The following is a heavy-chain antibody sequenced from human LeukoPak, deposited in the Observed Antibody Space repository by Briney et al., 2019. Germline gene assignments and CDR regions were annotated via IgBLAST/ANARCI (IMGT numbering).Heavy chain of an antibody. CDR3: ARMGNSAFDI. J-gene: IGHJ3*02. D-gene: IGHD1-7*01. V-gene: IGHV3-23*01. Sequence: PGGSLRLSCAASGFTFSSYAMSWVRQAPGKGLEWVSAIIGSGGTTYYADSVKGRFTISRDNSKNTLYLQMNSLRVEDTAMYYCARMGNSAFDIRGQGTMVTVSS. CDR2: IIGSGGTT. CDR1: GFTFSSYA.